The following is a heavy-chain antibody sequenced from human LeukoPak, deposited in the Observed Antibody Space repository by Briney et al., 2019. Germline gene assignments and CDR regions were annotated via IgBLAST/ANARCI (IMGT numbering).Heavy chain of an antibody. J-gene: IGHJ3*02. V-gene: IGHV4-39*07. CDR2: IYSSGST. CDR1: GASINSGSNY. CDR3: ARSDGYGLVGI. D-gene: IGHD5-18*01. Sequence: PSEILSLTCRVSGASINSGSNYWGWIRQPPGKTLEWIGSIYSSGSTYYNPSLKSRVIIMIDTPKNHFSLTLSSVTAADTAVYYCARSDGYGLVGIWGQGTMVTVSS.